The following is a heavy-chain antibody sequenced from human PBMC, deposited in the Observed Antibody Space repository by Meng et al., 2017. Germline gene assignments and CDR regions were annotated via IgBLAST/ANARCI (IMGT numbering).Heavy chain of an antibody. J-gene: IGHJ4*02. CDR1: GFTFSSYW. D-gene: IGHD2-21*02. Sequence: VELVGAGGGLVQPGGSLRFSCAASGFTFSSYWMHWVRQAPGKGLVWGSRINSDGSSTSYADSMKGQFTISRDNSKNTLYLQMNSLRAEDTAVYYCARVQGPYCGGDCYSVWGQGTLVTVSS. CDR3: ARVQGPYCGGDCYSV. V-gene: IGHV3/OR16-13*01. CDR2: INSDGSST.